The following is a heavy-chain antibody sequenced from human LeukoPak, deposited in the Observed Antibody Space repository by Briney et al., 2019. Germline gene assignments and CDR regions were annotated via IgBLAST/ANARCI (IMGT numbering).Heavy chain of an antibody. D-gene: IGHD3-10*01. CDR2: IYYSGST. Sequence: PSETLSLTCTVSGGSISSSSYYWGWIRQPPGKGLEWIGSIYYSGSTYYNPSLKSRVTISVDTSKNQFSLKLSSVTAADTAVYYCAISVRGVVGYWGQGTLVTVSS. CDR3: AISVRGVVGY. CDR1: GGSISSSSYY. J-gene: IGHJ4*02. V-gene: IGHV4-39*01.